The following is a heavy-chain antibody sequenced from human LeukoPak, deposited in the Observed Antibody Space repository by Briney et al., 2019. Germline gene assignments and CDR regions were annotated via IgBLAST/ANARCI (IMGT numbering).Heavy chain of an antibody. J-gene: IGHJ4*02. Sequence: SQTLSLTCAVSGGSISSGGYSWSWIRQPPGKGLEWIGYIYHSGSTYYNPSLKSRVTISVDTSRNQFSLKLSSVTAADTAVYYYARSFYYDSSGYYDYWGQGTLVTVSS. V-gene: IGHV4-30-2*02. D-gene: IGHD3-22*01. CDR3: ARSFYYDSSGYYDY. CDR2: IYHSGST. CDR1: GGSISSGGYS.